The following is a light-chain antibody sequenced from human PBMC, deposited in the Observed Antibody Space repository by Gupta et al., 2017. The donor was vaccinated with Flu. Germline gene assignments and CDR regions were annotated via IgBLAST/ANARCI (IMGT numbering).Light chain of an antibody. V-gene: IGKV6-21*01. Sequence: DCQSGTPKEKVTITCRASQTIGSNLHWYQQKPDQSPKLLIKYASQSSSGVPSRFSGNGSGTDFTLTINSVEAEDAATYYCQQSSSLPITFGQGTRLEIK. CDR2: YAS. CDR3: QQSSSLPIT. J-gene: IGKJ5*01. CDR1: QTIGSN.